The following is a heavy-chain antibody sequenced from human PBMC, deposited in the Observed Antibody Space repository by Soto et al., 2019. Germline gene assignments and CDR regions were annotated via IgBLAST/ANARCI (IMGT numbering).Heavy chain of an antibody. V-gene: IGHV3-23*01. CDR1: GFTFSSYA. CDR3: AKNYQFDS. J-gene: IGHJ4*02. CDR2: VSTSGVT. Sequence: GGSLRLSRAASGFTFSSYAMSWVRQAPGKGLDWVSSVSTSGVTYYADSVKGRFTSSRDNSKNTLYLQLNSLRAENTAVYYCAKNYQFDSWGQGTRVTVSS. D-gene: IGHD2-2*01.